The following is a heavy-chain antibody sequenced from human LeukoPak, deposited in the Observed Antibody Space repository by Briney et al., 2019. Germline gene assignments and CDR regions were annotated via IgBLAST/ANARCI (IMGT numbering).Heavy chain of an antibody. J-gene: IGHJ6*02. CDR3: AKGVAAPGGYYYYGMDV. CDR2: ISYDGSNK. CDR1: GFTFSSYG. D-gene: IGHD6-19*01. Sequence: GGSLRLSCAAPGFTFSSYGMHWVRQAPGKGLEWVAVISYDGSNKYYADSVKGRFTISRDNSKNTLYLQMNSLRAEDTAVYYCAKGVAAPGGYYYYGMDVWGQGTTVTVSS. V-gene: IGHV3-30*18.